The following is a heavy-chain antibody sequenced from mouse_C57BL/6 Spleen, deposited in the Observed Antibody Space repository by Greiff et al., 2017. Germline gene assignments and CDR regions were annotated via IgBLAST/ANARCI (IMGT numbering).Heavy chain of an antibody. CDR1: GYTFTSYW. CDR3: ARKAPQENYFDY. J-gene: IGHJ2*01. Sequence: QVQLQQSGAELVKPGASVKLSCKASGYTFTSYWMQWVKQRPGQGLEWIGEIDPSDSYTNYNQKFKGKATLTVDTSSSTAYMQLSSLTSEDSAVYYCARKAPQENYFDYWGQGTTLTVSS. V-gene: IGHV1-50*01. CDR2: IDPSDSYT.